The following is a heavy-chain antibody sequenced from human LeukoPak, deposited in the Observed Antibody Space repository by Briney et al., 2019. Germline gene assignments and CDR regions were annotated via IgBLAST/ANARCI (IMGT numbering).Heavy chain of an antibody. CDR1: GFTFSSYS. Sequence: GGSLRLSCAASGFTFSSYSMNWVRQAPGKGLEWLSFISSSSSTIYYADSVRGRFAISRDNAKNTLYLQMNSLRDEDTAVYYCARDRGFFYDYWGQGTLVTVSS. V-gene: IGHV3-48*02. D-gene: IGHD2/OR15-2a*01. CDR3: ARDRGFFYDY. CDR2: ISSSSSTI. J-gene: IGHJ4*02.